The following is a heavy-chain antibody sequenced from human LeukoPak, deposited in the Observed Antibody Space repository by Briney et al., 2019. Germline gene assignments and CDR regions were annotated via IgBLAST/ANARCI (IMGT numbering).Heavy chain of an antibody. Sequence: GESLKISCKGFGYTVTNYWICWLRQMPGKGLEGMWVIYPGDSRTRYSPSFQGQVPISADKSLSTAYLQWSSLKASDTALYYCACRDLRRTLSGPWGQGTLLTVSS. CDR2: IYPGDSRT. CDR3: ACRDLRRTLSGP. J-gene: IGHJ5*02. CDR1: GYTVTNYW. V-gene: IGHV5-51*01.